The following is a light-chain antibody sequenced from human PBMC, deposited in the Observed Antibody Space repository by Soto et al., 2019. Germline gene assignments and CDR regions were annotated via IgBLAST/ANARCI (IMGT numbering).Light chain of an antibody. CDR2: KAS. CDR1: QTISSW. V-gene: IGKV1-5*03. CDR3: QHYNSYSEA. J-gene: IGKJ1*01. Sequence: DIQMTQYPSTLSGSVGDRVTITCRASQTISSWLAWYQQKPGKAPKLLIYKASTLKSGVPSRFSGSGSGTEFTLTISSLQPDDFATYYCQHYNSYSEAFGQGGMVDIK.